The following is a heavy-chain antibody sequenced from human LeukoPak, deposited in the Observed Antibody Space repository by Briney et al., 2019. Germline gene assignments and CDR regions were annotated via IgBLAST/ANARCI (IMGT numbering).Heavy chain of an antibody. J-gene: IGHJ4*02. CDR2: ISSSGDNT. Sequence: PGGSLRLSCAASGFVFPTYAMGWVRQAPGKGLEWVSAISSSGDNTYYADSVKGQFTISRDNSKNTLDLQMNSLRAEDTAMYHCAKVKALDAVASYFDYWGQGTLVTGSS. V-gene: IGHV3-23*01. D-gene: IGHD2-8*01. CDR3: AKVKALDAVASYFDY. CDR1: GFVFPTYA.